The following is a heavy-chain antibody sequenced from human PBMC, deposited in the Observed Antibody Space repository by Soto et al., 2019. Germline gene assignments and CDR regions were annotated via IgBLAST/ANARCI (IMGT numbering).Heavy chain of an antibody. CDR2: INHSGST. CDR1: GGSFSGYY. D-gene: IGHD3-9*01. J-gene: IGHJ6*03. CDR3: ATGGFDHPGGYYYYYYMDV. V-gene: IGHV4-34*01. Sequence: SETLSLTSAFYGGSFSGYYRSWIRQPPWKGPEWIGEINHSGSTNYNPSLKSRVTISVDTSKNQFSLKLSSVTAADTAVYYCATGGFDHPGGYYYYYYMDVWGKGTTVTAP.